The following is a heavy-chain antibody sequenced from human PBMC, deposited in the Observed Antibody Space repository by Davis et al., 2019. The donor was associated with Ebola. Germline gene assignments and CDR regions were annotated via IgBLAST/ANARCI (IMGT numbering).Heavy chain of an antibody. V-gene: IGHV4-38-2*02. CDR1: GYSISSGYY. D-gene: IGHD5-12*01. Sequence: PSETLSLTSTVSGYSISSGYYWGWIRQPPGKGLEWIGSIYHSGSTYYNPSLKSRVTISVDTSKNQFSLKLSSVTAADTAVYYCARAGKYSGYVVDVWGQGTTVTVSS. CDR2: IYHSGST. CDR3: ARAGKYSGYVVDV. J-gene: IGHJ6*02.